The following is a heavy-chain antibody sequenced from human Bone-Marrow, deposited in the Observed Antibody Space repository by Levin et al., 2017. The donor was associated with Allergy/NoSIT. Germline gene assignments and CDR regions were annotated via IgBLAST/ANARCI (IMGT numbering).Heavy chain of an antibody. Sequence: GGFLRLSCAASEFIVSSNYMSWVRQVPGKGLDWVSVIHSRGSAYYADSVKGRFTISRDNSKNTLYLRMNSLRVEDTAVYYCVARSNGMDVWGQGTTVTVSS. J-gene: IGHJ6*02. CDR1: EFIVSSNY. D-gene: IGHD5-12*01. CDR3: VARSNGMDV. CDR2: IHSRGSA. V-gene: IGHV3-66*01.